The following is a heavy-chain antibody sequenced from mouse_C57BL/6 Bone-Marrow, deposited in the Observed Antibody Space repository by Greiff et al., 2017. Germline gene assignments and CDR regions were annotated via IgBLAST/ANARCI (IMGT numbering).Heavy chain of an antibody. D-gene: IGHD2-1*01. J-gene: IGHJ4*01. CDR3: VRGNFYAMDY. CDR1: GFSFNTYA. CDR2: IRSKSNNYAT. Sequence: EVNLVESGGGLVQPKGSLKLSCAASGFSFNTYAMNWVRQAPGKGLEWVARIRSKSNNYATYYADSVKDRFTISRDDSESMLYLQMNSLKTEDTAMYYCVRGNFYAMDYWGQGTSVTVSS. V-gene: IGHV10-1*01.